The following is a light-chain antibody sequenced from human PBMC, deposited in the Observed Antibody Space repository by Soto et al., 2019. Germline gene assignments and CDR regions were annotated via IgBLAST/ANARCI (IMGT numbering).Light chain of an antibody. J-gene: IGKJ1*01. CDR1: QSIDSSL. V-gene: IGKV3-20*01. CDR3: QQYGSSPPA. CDR2: DAS. Sequence: EIVLTQSPGPLSLSPGERATLSCRASQSIDSSLLAWYQQKPGQAPRLLIYDASSRSTGIPDRFSGSGSGTDFTLTISRLEPEDFAVYYCQQYGSSPPAFGQGTNVEIK.